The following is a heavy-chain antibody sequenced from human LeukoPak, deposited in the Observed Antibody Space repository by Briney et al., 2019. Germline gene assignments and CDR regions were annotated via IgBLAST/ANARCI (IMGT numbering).Heavy chain of an antibody. CDR2: VKEDGSEK. Sequence: GGSLRLSCAASGFTFSNFWMNWVRQAPVKGLEWVAHVKEDGSEKYYVDSVKGRFTISRATAKNALYLQMNSLRAEDTAVYYCSRAGRIGRWFKDAFTYYFDYWGQGTLVTVSS. J-gene: IGHJ4*02. CDR3: SRAGRIGRWFKDAFTYYFDY. CDR1: GFTFSNFW. D-gene: IGHD3-10*01. V-gene: IGHV3-7*01.